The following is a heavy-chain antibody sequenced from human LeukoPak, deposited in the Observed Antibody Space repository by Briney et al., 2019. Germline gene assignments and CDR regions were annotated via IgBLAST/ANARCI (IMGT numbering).Heavy chain of an antibody. CDR2: INPSGGST. CDR1: GYTFTTYY. CDR3: AKTHRSSGSYYPD. D-gene: IGHD1-26*01. J-gene: IGHJ4*02. V-gene: IGHV1-46*01. Sequence: ASVKVSCKASGYTFTTYYMHWVRQAPGQGLEWMGIINPSGGSTTYAQKFQGRITMTRDTSTTTVYMELSSLRSEDTAVYYCAKTHRSSGSYYPDWGQGTLVTVSS.